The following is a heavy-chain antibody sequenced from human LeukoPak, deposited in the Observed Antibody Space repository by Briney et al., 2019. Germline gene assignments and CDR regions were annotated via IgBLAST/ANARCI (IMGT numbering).Heavy chain of an antibody. CDR3: ARGVVAARDYYYYGVDV. V-gene: IGHV3-33*01. CDR2: IWYDGSNK. Sequence: GRSLRLSCAASGFPFSSYGMHWVRQAPGKGLEGVAVIWYDGSNKCYADSVKGRFTISRDNSKNTLYLQMNSLRAEDTAVYYCARGVVAARDYYYYGVDVWGKGTTVTVSS. J-gene: IGHJ6*04. CDR1: GFPFSSYG. D-gene: IGHD2-15*01.